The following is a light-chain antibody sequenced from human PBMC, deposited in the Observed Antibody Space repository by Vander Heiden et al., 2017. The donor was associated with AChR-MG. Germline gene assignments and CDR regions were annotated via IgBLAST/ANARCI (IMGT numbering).Light chain of an antibody. CDR1: QTVSSN. V-gene: IGKV3-15*01. J-gene: IGKJ4*01. Sequence: EIVMTQSPATLSVSPGERATLSCRASQTVSSNLAWYQQKPGQAPRLVIYGASTRATDIPARFSGSGSGTEFTLTISSLQSEDFAVYYCQQYNNWPLTFGGGTEVENK. CDR3: QQYNNWPLT. CDR2: GAS.